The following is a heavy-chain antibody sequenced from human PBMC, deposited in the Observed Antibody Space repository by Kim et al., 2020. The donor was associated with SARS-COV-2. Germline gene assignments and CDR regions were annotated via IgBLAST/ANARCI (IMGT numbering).Heavy chain of an antibody. D-gene: IGHD3-10*01. V-gene: IGHV1-69*01. CDR3: AGGSGVYYYGMDV. Sequence: YAQKFQGRVTIPADESTSTAYMELSSLRSEDTAVYYCAGGSGVYYYGMDVWGQGTTVTVSS. J-gene: IGHJ6*02.